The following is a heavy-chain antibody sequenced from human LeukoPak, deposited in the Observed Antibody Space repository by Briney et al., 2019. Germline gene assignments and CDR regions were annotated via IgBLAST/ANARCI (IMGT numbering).Heavy chain of an antibody. J-gene: IGHJ6*03. V-gene: IGHV1-2*02. D-gene: IGHD2-2*01. Sequence: ASVKVSCKASGYTFTGYYMHWVRQVPGQGLEWMGWFNPNSGGTNYAQKFQGRVTMTRDTSISTAYMELSRLRSDDTAVYYCARDRSSTDYMDVWGKGTTVTVSS. CDR2: FNPNSGGT. CDR1: GYTFTGYY. CDR3: ARDRSSTDYMDV.